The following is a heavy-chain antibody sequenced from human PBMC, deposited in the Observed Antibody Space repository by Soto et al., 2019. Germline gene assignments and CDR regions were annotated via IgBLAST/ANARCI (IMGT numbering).Heavy chain of an antibody. Sequence: ASGKVSFKASGYTFINFDISWVRQAAGQGLEWLGWMNPGSGKTGYASKFQGRVAMTRDASTGTSHLELSSLTSDDTAVYYCARMASAGTLNWFDPWGQGTLVTVPS. D-gene: IGHD6-13*01. CDR1: GYTFINFD. CDR2: MNPGSGKT. CDR3: ARMASAGTLNWFDP. J-gene: IGHJ5*02. V-gene: IGHV1-8*02.